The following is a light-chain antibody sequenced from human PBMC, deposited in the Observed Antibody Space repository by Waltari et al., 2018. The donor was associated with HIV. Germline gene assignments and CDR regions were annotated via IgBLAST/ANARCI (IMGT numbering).Light chain of an antibody. Sequence: SALTQPPSASGSVGQSVSISCTGTRSDVGAYDYVSWYQQHPGKAPKVIIYEVNKRPSGVPHRFSGSKSGNTASLTVGGLQADDEADYFCSSYGGTDTYVFGSGTKVSVL. J-gene: IGLJ1*01. CDR3: SSYGGTDTYV. V-gene: IGLV2-8*01. CDR1: RSDVGAYDY. CDR2: EVN.